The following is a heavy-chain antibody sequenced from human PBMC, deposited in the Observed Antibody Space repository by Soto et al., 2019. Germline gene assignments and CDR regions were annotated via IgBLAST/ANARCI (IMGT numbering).Heavy chain of an antibody. CDR1: GGSIRDYF. Sequence: SETLYLTCTVSGGSIRDYFWTWIRQPPGKGLEWIGYIYYSGRTNYNPSLKSRVSISVDTSKNHFSLQLRSVTAADTAVYYCARVGGDDFGDSVGFEYWGQGILVTLSS. D-gene: IGHD4-17*01. J-gene: IGHJ4*02. CDR2: IYYSGRT. CDR3: ARVGGDDFGDSVGFEY. V-gene: IGHV4-59*01.